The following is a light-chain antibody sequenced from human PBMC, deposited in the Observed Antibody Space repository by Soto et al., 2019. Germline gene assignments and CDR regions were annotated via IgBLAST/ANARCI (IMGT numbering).Light chain of an antibody. J-gene: IGKJ4*01. CDR3: KQRSNWPLT. CDR2: DAY. V-gene: IGKV3-11*01. Sequence: EIVLTQSPATLSLSPGEGATLSCRASQSVSSYLAWYQQKPGQAPRLLIYDAYNRATGIPARFSGSGSGTDFTLTIRSLEPEDFAVYYCKQRSNWPLTFGGGTKVDIK. CDR1: QSVSSY.